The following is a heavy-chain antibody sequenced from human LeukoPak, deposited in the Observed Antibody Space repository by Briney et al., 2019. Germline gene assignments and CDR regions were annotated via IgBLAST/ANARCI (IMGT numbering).Heavy chain of an antibody. CDR3: ASYGIGYQDAFDI. V-gene: IGHV4-59*01. CDR1: GGSISSYY. D-gene: IGHD3-10*01. Sequence: TSETLSLTCTVSGGSISSYYWSWIRQPPGKGLEWIGYIYYSGSTNYNPSLKSRVTISVDTSKNQFSLKLSSVTAADTAVYYCASYGIGYQDAFDIWGQGTMVTVSS. CDR2: IYYSGST. J-gene: IGHJ3*02.